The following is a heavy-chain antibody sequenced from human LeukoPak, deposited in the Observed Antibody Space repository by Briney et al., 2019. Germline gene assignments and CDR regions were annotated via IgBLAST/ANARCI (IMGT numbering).Heavy chain of an antibody. CDR1: GGSVSSSSYY. CDR3: ARDAIPSSYWYFDL. V-gene: IGHV4-61*01. CDR2: IHYSGRT. J-gene: IGHJ2*01. Sequence: PPETLSLTCTVSGGSVSSSSYYWSWIRQPPGKGLEWIGYIHYSGRTNYNPSLKSRVTISVDTSKNQFSLKLTSVTAADTALYYCARDAIPSSYWYFDLWGRGTLVTVSS. D-gene: IGHD2-2*01.